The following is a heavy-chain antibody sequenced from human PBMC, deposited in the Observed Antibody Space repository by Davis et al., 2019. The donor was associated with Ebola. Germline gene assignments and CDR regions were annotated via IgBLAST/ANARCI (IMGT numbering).Heavy chain of an antibody. J-gene: IGHJ4*02. V-gene: IGHV1-2*04. CDR3: ARVLSAARATLDY. CDR2: INPNSGGT. Sequence: ASVKVSCKASGYTFTGYYMHWVRQAPGQGLEWMGWINPNSGGTNYAQKFQGWVTMTRDTSISTAYMELSRLRSDDTAVYYCARVLSAARATLDYWGQGTLVTVSS. CDR1: GYTFTGYY. D-gene: IGHD6-6*01.